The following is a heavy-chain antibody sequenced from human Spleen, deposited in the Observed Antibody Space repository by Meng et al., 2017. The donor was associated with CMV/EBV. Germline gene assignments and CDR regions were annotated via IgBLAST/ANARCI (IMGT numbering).Heavy chain of an antibody. CDR1: GFTFSSYS. V-gene: IGHV3-21*01. J-gene: IGHJ4*02. Sequence: GGSLRLSCAASGFTFSSYSMNWVRQAPGKGLEWVSSISSSGSYIYYADSVKGRFTISRDNAKNSLYLQMNSLRAEDTAVYYCAREYYDFWSGYYGWGQGTLVTVSS. CDR2: ISSSGSYI. D-gene: IGHD3-3*01. CDR3: AREYYDFWSGYYG.